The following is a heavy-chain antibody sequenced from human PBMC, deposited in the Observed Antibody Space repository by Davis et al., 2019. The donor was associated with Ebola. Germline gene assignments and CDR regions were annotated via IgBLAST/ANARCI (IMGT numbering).Heavy chain of an antibody. CDR1: GGSISSNY. CDR3: ARRAGHYYDSGIDY. D-gene: IGHD3-22*01. CDR2: MYTSGNS. V-gene: IGHV4-4*07. Sequence: SETLSLTCTVSGGSISSNYWSWIRQPAGKGLEWIGRMYTSGNSNYNPSLKSRVTMSLDTSKNQFSLKLSSVTAADTAVYHCARRAGHYYDSGIDYWGQGTLVTVSS. J-gene: IGHJ4*02.